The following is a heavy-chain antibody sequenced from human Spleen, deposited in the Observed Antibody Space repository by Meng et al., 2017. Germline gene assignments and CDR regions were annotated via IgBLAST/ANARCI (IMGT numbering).Heavy chain of an antibody. V-gene: IGHV3-21*06. CDR2: ISSSSSYI. CDR3: ARDRSGYSYGTHFVF. J-gene: IGHJ4*02. Sequence: GGSLRLSCAASGFTLSSFTMNWVRQAPGQGLEWISSISSSSSYIYYADSVKGRFTVSRDNAKNSLSLQMNSLRAEDTAVYYCARDRSGYSYGTHFVFWGQGTLVTVSS. CDR1: GFTLSSFT. D-gene: IGHD5-18*01.